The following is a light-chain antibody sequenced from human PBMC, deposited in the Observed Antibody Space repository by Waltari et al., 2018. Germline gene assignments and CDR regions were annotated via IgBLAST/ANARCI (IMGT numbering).Light chain of an antibody. J-gene: IGLJ1*01. Sequence: QSALTQSASVSGSPGQSITISCTGTSGDVGDYNHVSWYQQPPGKAPKLMIYGVNNRPSGISNRFSGSKSGNTASLTISGLQAEDEADYYCSSYTSSGTYVFGVGTKVTVL. V-gene: IGLV2-14*01. CDR3: SSYTSSGTYV. CDR2: GVN. CDR1: SGDVGDYNH.